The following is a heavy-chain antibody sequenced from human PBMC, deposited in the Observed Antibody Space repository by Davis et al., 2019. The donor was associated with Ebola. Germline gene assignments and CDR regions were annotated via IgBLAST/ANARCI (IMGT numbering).Heavy chain of an antibody. V-gene: IGHV4-59*02. D-gene: IGHD3-16*01. CDR3: VRFGHGAY. J-gene: IGHJ4*02. CDR2: VYDGGRT. CDR1: DASVSSHY. Sequence: PSETLSLTCTVSDASVSSHYWNWIRQPPGKGLEWIGIVYDGGRTNYRPSLKSRATISEDTSKNQFSLMLRSVTAADTAVYYCVRFGHGAYWGQGILVTVSS.